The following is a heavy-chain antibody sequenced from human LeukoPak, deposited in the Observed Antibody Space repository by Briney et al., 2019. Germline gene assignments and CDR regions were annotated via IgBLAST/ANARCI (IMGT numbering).Heavy chain of an antibody. V-gene: IGHV3-7*04. CDR1: GFTFSNYW. J-gene: IGHJ4*02. Sequence: PGGSLRLSCAASGFTFSNYWMGWVRQAPGKGLEWVANIKQDGNVKYYVDSVKGRFTVSRDNANNSLFLQMNSLRADDTAVYYCARSRDFFFEYWGQGTLVTVSS. CDR3: ARSRDFFFEY. CDR2: IKQDGNVK.